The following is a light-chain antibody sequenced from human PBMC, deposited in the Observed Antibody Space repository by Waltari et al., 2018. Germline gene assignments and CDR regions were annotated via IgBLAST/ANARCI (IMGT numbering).Light chain of an antibody. CDR3: QAWDSSTDVV. CDR1: KLGDKY. Sequence: SFELTQPPSVSVSAGQTASIPCSGDKLGDKYVCWYQQKPGQSPVLVIYQDDKRPSGIPERFSGSNSGNTATLTISGTQTLDEADYYCQAWDSSTDVVFGGGTKLTVL. J-gene: IGLJ2*01. CDR2: QDD. V-gene: IGLV3-1*01.